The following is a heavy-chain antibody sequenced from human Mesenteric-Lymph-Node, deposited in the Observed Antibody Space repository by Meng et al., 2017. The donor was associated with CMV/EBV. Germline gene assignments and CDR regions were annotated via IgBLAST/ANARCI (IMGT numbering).Heavy chain of an antibody. V-gene: IGHV1-69*04. CDR1: GYTFTSYG. D-gene: IGHD5-18*01. CDR2: IIPILGIA. CDR3: ARAEYSYGYEGVGGLSRNYYYYGMDV. Sequence: SVKVSCKASGYTFTSYGISWVRQAPGQGLEWMGRIIPILGIANYAQKFQGRVTITADKSTSTAYMELSSLRSEDTAVYYCARAEYSYGYEGVGGLSRNYYYYGMDVWGQGTTVTVSS. J-gene: IGHJ6*02.